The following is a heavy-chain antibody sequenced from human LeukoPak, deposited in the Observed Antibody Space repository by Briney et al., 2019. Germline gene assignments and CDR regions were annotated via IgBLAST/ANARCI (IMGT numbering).Heavy chain of an antibody. D-gene: IGHD6-13*01. V-gene: IGHV3-23*01. CDR3: AKPGSSSSWYDY. J-gene: IGHJ4*02. CDR1: GFTFSSYA. Sequence: GGSLRLSCAASGFTFSSYAMSWVRQAPGKGLEWVSAISGSGGSTYYADSVKGRFTISRDNSKYTLYLQMNSLRAEDTAVYYCAKPGSSSSWYDYWGQGTLVTVSS. CDR2: ISGSGGST.